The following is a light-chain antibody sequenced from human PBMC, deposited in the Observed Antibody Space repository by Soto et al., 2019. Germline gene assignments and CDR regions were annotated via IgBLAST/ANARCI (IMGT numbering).Light chain of an antibody. V-gene: IGKV3-15*01. Sequence: DIVMTQSPATLSVSPGERATLSCRASQNIKSNLAWYQQKPGQAPRLLIYGPSSRATGIPSRFSGSGSGTEFTLTITSLQSEDFAVYYWQQYNNWPLTFGGGTKVEIK. CDR1: QNIKSN. CDR3: QQYNNWPLT. J-gene: IGKJ4*01. CDR2: GPS.